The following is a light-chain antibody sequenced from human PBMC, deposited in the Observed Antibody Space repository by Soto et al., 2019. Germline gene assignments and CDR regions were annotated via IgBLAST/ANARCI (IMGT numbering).Light chain of an antibody. Sequence: QSVLTPPPSVSGAPGQRVTISCTGSTSNIGAGYEVHWYQQLPGTAPKLLVSGHNIRPSGVPDRFSGFKSGASASLVITGLQAEDEADYYCQSYDNSLSGSGVFGGGTQLTVL. CDR3: QSYDNSLSGSGV. CDR1: TSNIGAGYE. J-gene: IGLJ7*01. V-gene: IGLV1-40*01. CDR2: GHN.